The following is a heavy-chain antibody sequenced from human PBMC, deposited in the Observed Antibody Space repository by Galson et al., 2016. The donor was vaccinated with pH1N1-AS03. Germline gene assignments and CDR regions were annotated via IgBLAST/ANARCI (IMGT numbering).Heavy chain of an antibody. Sequence: SLRLSCAGSGVTFSSYAMSWVRQAPGKGLEWVSAISGSGDITYFADSVKGLFTISRDNSKTTLYLQMNSLRAEDTAVYYCARRSCSGFCPFDYWGQGTLVTVSS. CDR1: GVTFSSYA. CDR3: ARRSCSGFCPFDY. J-gene: IGHJ4*02. CDR2: ISGSGDIT. V-gene: IGHV3-23*01. D-gene: IGHD2-15*01.